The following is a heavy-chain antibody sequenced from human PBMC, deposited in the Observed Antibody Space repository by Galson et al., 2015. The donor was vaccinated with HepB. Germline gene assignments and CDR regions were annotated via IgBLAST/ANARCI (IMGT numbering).Heavy chain of an antibody. CDR1: GGSISSSSYY. J-gene: IGHJ6*02. V-gene: IGHV4-39*07. D-gene: IGHD5-12*01. CDR3: ARGTGGGLRPSYGMDV. CDR2: IYYSGRT. Sequence: LSLTCTVSGGSISSSSYYWGWIRQPPGKGLEWIGNIYYSGRTDYNPSLKSRVTISVDTSKNQFSLKLTSVTAADTAVYSCARGTGGGLRPSYGMDVWGQGTTVTVSS.